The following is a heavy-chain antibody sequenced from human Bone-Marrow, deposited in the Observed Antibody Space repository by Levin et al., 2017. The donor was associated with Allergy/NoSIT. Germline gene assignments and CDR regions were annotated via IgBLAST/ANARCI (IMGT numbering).Heavy chain of an antibody. CDR2: ISGSGGSA. CDR1: GFTFSSYA. V-gene: IGHV3-23*01. CDR3: AKSAEFFWSGYAN. Sequence: RTGGSLRLSCEASGFTFSSYAMTWVRQAPGKGLEWVSTISGSGGSAYYAESVKGRFTISRDNSKYTLYLQMNSLRAEDTAVYSCAKSAEFFWSGYANWGQGTLVTVSS. J-gene: IGHJ1*01. D-gene: IGHD3-3*01.